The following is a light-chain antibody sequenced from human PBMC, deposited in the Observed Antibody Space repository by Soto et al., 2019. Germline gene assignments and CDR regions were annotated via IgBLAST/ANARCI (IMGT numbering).Light chain of an antibody. J-gene: IGKJ5*01. CDR2: GAS. Sequence: EIIMTQSPATLSVSPGERATLSCRASQSVRSNLAWYQQKLGQAPRLLIYGASTRATGIPARFSGSGSGTEFTHTISSLQSEDFAVYYCQQYNNWPPTTFGQGTRLDIK. CDR3: QQYNNWPPTT. CDR1: QSVRSN. V-gene: IGKV3-15*01.